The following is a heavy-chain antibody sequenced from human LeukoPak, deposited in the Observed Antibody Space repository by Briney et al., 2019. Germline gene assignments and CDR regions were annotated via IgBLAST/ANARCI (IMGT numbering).Heavy chain of an antibody. D-gene: IGHD6-25*01. Sequence: GGSLRLSCAASGFTFSSYAMSWVRQAPGKGLEWVSAISGSGGSTYYADSVKGRFTTSRDNSKNTLYLQMNSLRADDTAVYYCARDLQLNISAVGDYWGQGTLVTVSS. J-gene: IGHJ4*02. V-gene: IGHV3-23*01. CDR1: GFTFSSYA. CDR2: ISGSGGST. CDR3: ARDLQLNISAVGDY.